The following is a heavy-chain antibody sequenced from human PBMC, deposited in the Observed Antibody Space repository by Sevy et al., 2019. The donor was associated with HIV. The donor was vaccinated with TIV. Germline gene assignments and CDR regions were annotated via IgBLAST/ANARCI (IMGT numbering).Heavy chain of an antibody. CDR3: AGGKSGYGYALNY. J-gene: IGHJ4*02. V-gene: IGHV3-66*01. CDR2: IHSDDTT. Sequence: GGSLRLSCAASGFTVNSNYMTWVRQAPGKGLEGVSVIHSDDTTYHADSVKDRFTISRDNFKNTLYLHMSRLRAEDTAVYYCAGGKSGYGYALNYWGQGTLVTVSS. D-gene: IGHD5-18*01. CDR1: GFTVNSNY.